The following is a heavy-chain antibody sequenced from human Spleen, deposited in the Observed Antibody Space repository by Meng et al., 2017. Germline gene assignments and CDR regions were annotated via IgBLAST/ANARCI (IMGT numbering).Heavy chain of an antibody. Sequence: PQGAGPGLGQPSGSPALHCPCPGGPNRKTNRWTWVRRPPGKGLEWIGEIYPSGTTDFNPSLKSRVTISVDRANNQFSLKLSSVTAADTAVYYCARGPTTMAHDFDYWGQGTLVTVSS. CDR1: GGPNRKTNR. V-gene: IGHV4-4*02. D-gene: IGHD4-11*01. CDR2: IYPSGTT. J-gene: IGHJ4*02. CDR3: ARGPTTMAHDFDY.